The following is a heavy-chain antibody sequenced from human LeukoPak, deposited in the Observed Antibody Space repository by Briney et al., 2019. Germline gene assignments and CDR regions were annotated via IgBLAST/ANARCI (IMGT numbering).Heavy chain of an antibody. Sequence: GGSLRLSCTASGFSFSGHWMHWARQLPGKGLVWVSRISPTGSTTSYADSVKGRFTISRDNAQNSMYLQMNSLRVEDTAVYYCTSWGDTTAEYFQRWGQGTLVTVSS. V-gene: IGHV3-74*01. CDR2: ISPTGSTT. CDR1: GFSFSGHW. CDR3: TSWGDTTAEYFQR. J-gene: IGHJ1*01. D-gene: IGHD2-21*02.